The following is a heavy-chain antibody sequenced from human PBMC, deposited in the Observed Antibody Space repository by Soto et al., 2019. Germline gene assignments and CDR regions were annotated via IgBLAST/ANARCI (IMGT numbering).Heavy chain of an antibody. CDR3: AKDAFVERREYYFYHMDV. J-gene: IGHJ6*02. CDR2: ISYDGSNK. Sequence: PGGSLRLSCAVSGFTFSTYGIHWVRQAPCKGLEWVAVISYDGSNKYYADSVKGRFTISRDNSKNTLYLLMNSLRAEDTAVYYCAKDAFVERREYYFYHMDVGVQGTRVNVS. D-gene: IGHD3-3*02. V-gene: IGHV3-30*18. CDR1: GFTFSTYG.